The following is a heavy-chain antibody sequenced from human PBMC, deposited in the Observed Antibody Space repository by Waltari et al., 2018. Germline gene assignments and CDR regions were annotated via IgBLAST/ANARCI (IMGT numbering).Heavy chain of an antibody. CDR3: AKYPVKTGYSYVTY. V-gene: IGHV3-23*01. CDR1: GFTFSSYA. D-gene: IGHD5-18*01. J-gene: IGHJ4*02. CDR2: ISGSGGST. Sequence: EVQLLESGGGLVQPGGSLRLSCAASGFTFSSYAMSWVRQAQGKGLEWVSRISGSGGSTYYADSVKGRFSISRDNSKNTLYLQMNSLRAEDTAVFYCAKYPVKTGYSYVTYWGQGTLVTVSS.